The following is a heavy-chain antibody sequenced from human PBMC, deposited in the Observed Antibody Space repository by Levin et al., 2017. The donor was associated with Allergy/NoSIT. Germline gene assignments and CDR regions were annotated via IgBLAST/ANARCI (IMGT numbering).Heavy chain of an antibody. Sequence: SQTLSLTCTVSGGSISSGDYYWSWIRQPPGKGLEWIGYIYYSGSTYYNPSLKSRVTISVDTSKNQFSLKLSSVTAADTAVYYCARDQRYGDSSFDIWGQGTMVTVSS. CDR1: GGSISSGDYY. CDR3: ARDQRYGDSSFDI. D-gene: IGHD4-17*01. J-gene: IGHJ3*02. V-gene: IGHV4-30-4*01. CDR2: IYYSGST.